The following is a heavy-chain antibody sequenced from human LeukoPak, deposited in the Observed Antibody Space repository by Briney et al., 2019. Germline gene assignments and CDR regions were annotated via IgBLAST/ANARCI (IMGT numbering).Heavy chain of an antibody. CDR3: ARPVNWNDLDY. CDR2: IKPNSGGT. D-gene: IGHD1-20*01. V-gene: IGHV1-2*02. CDR1: GYTFTGYY. J-gene: IGHJ4*02. Sequence: ASVKVSCKASGYTFTGYYIHWVRQAPGQGLEWMGWIKPNSGGTNYAQKFQGRVTMTRDTSISTAYMELSRLRSDDTAVYYCARPVNWNDLDYWGQGTLVTVSS.